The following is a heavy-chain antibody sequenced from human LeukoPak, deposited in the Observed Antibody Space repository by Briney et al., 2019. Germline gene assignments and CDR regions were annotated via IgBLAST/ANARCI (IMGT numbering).Heavy chain of an antibody. CDR3: AKDNLMPFDY. CDR1: GFTFTTYW. Sequence: GESLRLSCAASGFTFTTYWMTWVRQAPGKGLEWVANINQDGTEKYYVDSVKGRFTISRDNAKNSLYLQMNSLRAEDTAVYYCAKDNLMPFDYWGQGTLVTVSS. V-gene: IGHV3-7*03. D-gene: IGHD1-14*01. J-gene: IGHJ4*02. CDR2: INQDGTEK.